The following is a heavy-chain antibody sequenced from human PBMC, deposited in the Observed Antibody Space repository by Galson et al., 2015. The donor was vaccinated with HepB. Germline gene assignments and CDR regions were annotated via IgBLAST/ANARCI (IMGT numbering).Heavy chain of an antibody. CDR3: VRGQGGYSEYGLNWFDP. D-gene: IGHD5-12*01. Sequence: LSLTCSVSGAFISRSSYYWGWIRQPPGKGLEWIGSVLSSGSTYYNPSLRSRVSMSVDTSKNQFSMRLFSVTTADTAVYYCVRGQGGYSEYGLNWFDPWGQGILVTVSS. V-gene: IGHV4-39*07. J-gene: IGHJ5*02. CDR1: GAFISRSSYY. CDR2: VLSSGST.